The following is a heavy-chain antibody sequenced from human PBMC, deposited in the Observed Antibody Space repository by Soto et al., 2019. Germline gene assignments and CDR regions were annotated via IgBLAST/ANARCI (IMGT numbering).Heavy chain of an antibody. CDR1: CGSLSRGGFY. V-gene: IGHV4-30-4*01. J-gene: IGHJ4*02. D-gene: IGHD3-22*01. CDR3: ARGGLTYYYDSSGSFDY. Sequence: SGAPSPPLPVSCGSLSRGGFYLSWVRPPPGDGLEWIGYIHYSGSTYYNPSLKSRVIISVDTSKNQFSLKLSSVTAADTAVYYCARGGLTYYYDSSGSFDYWGQGTLVTVSS. CDR2: IHYSGST.